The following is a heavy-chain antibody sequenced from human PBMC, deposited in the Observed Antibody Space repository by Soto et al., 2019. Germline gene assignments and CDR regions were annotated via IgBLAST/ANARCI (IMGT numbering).Heavy chain of an antibody. J-gene: IGHJ4*02. CDR3: ARDGPYSACDF. Sequence: GGSQRLSSAASGFNFANYGMHWVRQAPGKGLEWVSGICYDGNSKPYVESVKGRFTISRDDAKNTLYLQMNSLRAEDTAVYYCARDGPYSACDFWGQGTLVTVS. CDR1: GFNFANYG. CDR2: ICYDGNSK. V-gene: IGHV3-33*01. D-gene: IGHD2-21*01.